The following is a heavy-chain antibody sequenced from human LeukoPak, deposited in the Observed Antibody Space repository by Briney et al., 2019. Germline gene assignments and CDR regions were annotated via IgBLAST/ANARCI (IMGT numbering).Heavy chain of an antibody. CDR2: INHSGST. J-gene: IGHJ4*02. V-gene: IGHV4-39*07. CDR3: ARGRRGYSYGFDY. Sequence: SETLSLTCTVSGGSISSGDYYWSWIRQPPGKGLEWIGEINHSGSTNYNPSLKSRVTISVDTSKNQFSLKLSSVTAADTAVYYCARGRRGYSYGFDYWGQGTLVTVSS. CDR1: GGSISSGDYY. D-gene: IGHD5-18*01.